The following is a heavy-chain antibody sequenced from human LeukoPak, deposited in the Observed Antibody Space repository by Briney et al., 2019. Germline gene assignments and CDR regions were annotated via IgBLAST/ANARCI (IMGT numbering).Heavy chain of an antibody. J-gene: IGHJ3*02. V-gene: IGHV3-11*01. CDR1: GFTFSDYY. CDR3: ARERTAFREDAFDI. D-gene: IGHD3-3*02. Sequence: GVSLRLSCAASGFTFSDYYMSWIRQAPGKGLEWVSYISSSGSTIYYADSVKGRFTISRDNAKNSLYLQMNSLRAEDTAVYYCARERTAFREDAFDIWGQGTMVTVSS. CDR2: ISSSGSTI.